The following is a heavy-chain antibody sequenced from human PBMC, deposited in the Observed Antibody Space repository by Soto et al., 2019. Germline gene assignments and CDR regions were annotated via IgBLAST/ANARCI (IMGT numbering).Heavy chain of an antibody. V-gene: IGHV4-34*01. J-gene: IGHJ4*02. Sequence: QVQLQQWGAGLLKPSETLSLTCAVYGGSFSGYYWSWIRQPPGKGLEWIGEINHSGGTNYNPSLKSRVTISVDTSKNQFSLKLSSVTAADTAVYYCARGILAARPWAGQEVDYWGQGTLVTVSS. CDR1: GGSFSGYY. CDR3: ARGILAARPWAGQEVDY. D-gene: IGHD6-6*01. CDR2: INHSGGT.